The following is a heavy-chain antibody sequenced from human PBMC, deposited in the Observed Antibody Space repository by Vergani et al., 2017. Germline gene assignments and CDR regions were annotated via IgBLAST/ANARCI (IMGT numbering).Heavy chain of an antibody. CDR1: GGSISSYY. V-gene: IGHV4-59*01. J-gene: IGHJ3*02. CDR3: ATARRYYDSSGDYQLDAFDI. CDR2: IYYSGST. Sequence: QVQLQESGPGLVKPSETLSLTCTVSGGSISSYYWSWIRQPPGKGLEWIGYIYYSGSTNYNPSLKSRVTISVDTSKNQFSLKLSSVTAADTAVYYCATARRYYDSSGDYQLDAFDIWGQGTMVTVSS. D-gene: IGHD3-22*01.